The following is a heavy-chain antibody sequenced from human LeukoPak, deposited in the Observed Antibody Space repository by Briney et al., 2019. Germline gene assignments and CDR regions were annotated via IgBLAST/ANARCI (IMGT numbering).Heavy chain of an antibody. J-gene: IGHJ4*02. Sequence: GGSLRLSCVASGFTFSTYWMSWVRQAPGRGLEWVAYMNPDGSEKFYVDSVRGRFTISRDNAKNSLYLQMNSLRVEDTAVYYCARATAKQQLVSPLGYWGQGSLVTVSS. CDR1: GFTFSTYW. CDR3: ARATAKQQLVSPLGY. D-gene: IGHD6-13*01. CDR2: MNPDGSEK. V-gene: IGHV3-7*01.